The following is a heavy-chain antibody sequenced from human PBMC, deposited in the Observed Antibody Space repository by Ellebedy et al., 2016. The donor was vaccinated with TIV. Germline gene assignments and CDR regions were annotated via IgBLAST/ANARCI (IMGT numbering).Heavy chain of an antibody. D-gene: IGHD6-19*01. CDR1: GFTFSSYS. CDR3: ARDTVPGLNHYYGMDV. CDR2: ISSSSSSI. Sequence: PGGSLRLSCVASGFTFSSYSMNWVRQAPGKGLEWISYISSSSSSIYYTDSVKGRFTMSRDNAKNSLFLQMNSLRVEDTAVYFCARDTVPGLNHYYGMDVWGQGTTVAVSS. J-gene: IGHJ6*02. V-gene: IGHV3-48*04.